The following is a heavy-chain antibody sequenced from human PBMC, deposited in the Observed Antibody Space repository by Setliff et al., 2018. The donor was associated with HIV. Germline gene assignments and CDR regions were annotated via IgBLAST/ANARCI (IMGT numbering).Heavy chain of an antibody. Sequence: GGSLRLSCAASGFTFSSYAMSWVRQAPGKGLEWVSAISGSGGSTYYSDSVKGRFTISRDTSKNTLFLQINSLRPEDTAVYYCARISVASRYNSDMDVWGKGTTVTVSS. D-gene: IGHD5-12*01. CDR3: ARISVASRYNSDMDV. V-gene: IGHV3-23*01. CDR1: GFTFSSYA. CDR2: ISGSGGST. J-gene: IGHJ6*03.